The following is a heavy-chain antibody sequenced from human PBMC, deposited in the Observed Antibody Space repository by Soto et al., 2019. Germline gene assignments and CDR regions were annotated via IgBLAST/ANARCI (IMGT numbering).Heavy chain of an antibody. Sequence: GGSLRLSCSASGFTFSSYAMNWVRQAPGKGLEWVSGISGSGNYTYYADSVKGRLTISRDNSKNTLSLQMNSLRAEDTAVYYCAKDHFGPLPAADIDYPGQATQVTVSS. J-gene: IGHJ4*02. D-gene: IGHD2-2*01. CDR2: ISGSGNYT. V-gene: IGHV3-23*01. CDR3: AKDHFGPLPAADIDY. CDR1: GFTFSSYA.